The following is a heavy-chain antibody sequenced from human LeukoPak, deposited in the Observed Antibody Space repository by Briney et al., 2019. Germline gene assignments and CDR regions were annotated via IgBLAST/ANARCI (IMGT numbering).Heavy chain of an antibody. Sequence: GGSLRLSCAASGITFSSYGMHWVRQAPGKGLEWVAFIRYDGSNKDYADSVKGRFTISRDNSKNTLYLQMNSLRPEDTPVYYCASPPGDRGAIDYYYYGMDVWGQGTTVTVSS. CDR3: ASPPGDRGAIDYYYYGMDV. J-gene: IGHJ6*02. V-gene: IGHV3-30*02. CDR1: GITFSSYG. D-gene: IGHD3-10*01. CDR2: IRYDGSNK.